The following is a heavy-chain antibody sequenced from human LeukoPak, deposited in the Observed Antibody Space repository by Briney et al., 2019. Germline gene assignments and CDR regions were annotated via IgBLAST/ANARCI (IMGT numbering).Heavy chain of an antibody. CDR1: GGSISSYY. J-gene: IGHJ4*02. Sequence: SETLSLTCTVSGGSISSYYWSWIRQPPGKGLEWIGYIYYSGSTNYNPSLKSRVTISVDTSKNQFSLKLSSATAADTAVYYCAREINSGSYYDPYYFDYWGQGTLVTVSS. CDR3: AREINSGSYYDPYYFDY. D-gene: IGHD1-26*01. CDR2: IYYSGST. V-gene: IGHV4-59*01.